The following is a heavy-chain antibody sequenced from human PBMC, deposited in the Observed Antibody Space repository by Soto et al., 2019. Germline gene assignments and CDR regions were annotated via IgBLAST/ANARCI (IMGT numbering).Heavy chain of an antibody. CDR2: ISSSSSYI. CDR1: GFTFSSYS. J-gene: IGHJ4*02. V-gene: IGHV3-21*01. CDR3: ARTTPYYDFWSGYFPLWFGEGNVDY. D-gene: IGHD3-3*01. Sequence: KSGGSLRLSCAASGFTFSSYSMNWVRQAPGKGLEWVSSISSSSSYIYYADSVKGRFTISRDNAKNSLYLQMNSLRAEDTAVYYCARTTPYYDFWSGYFPLWFGEGNVDYWGQGTLVTVSS.